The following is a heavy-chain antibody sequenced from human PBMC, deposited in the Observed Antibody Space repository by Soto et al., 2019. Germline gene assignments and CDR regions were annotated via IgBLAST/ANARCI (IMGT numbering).Heavy chain of an antibody. CDR3: ARHRYVDTAMVRRNWFDP. CDR2: IYYSGST. D-gene: IGHD5-18*01. Sequence: KPSETLSLTCTVSGGSISSSSYYWGWIRQPPGKGLEWIGSIYYSGSTYYNPSLKSRVTISVDTSKNQFSLKLSSVTAADTAVYYFARHRYVDTAMVRRNWFDPWGQGTLVTVSS. J-gene: IGHJ5*02. CDR1: GGSISSSSYY. V-gene: IGHV4-39*01.